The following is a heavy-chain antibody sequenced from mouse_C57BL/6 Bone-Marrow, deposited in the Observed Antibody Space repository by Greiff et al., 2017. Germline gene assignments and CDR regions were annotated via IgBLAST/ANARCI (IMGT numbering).Heavy chain of an antibody. CDR3: ARLGPFYCYAMDY. Sequence: QVQLQQSGAELVRPGTSVKMSCKASGYTFTNYWIGWAKQRPGHGLEWIGDIYPGGGYTNYNETFKGKATLTADKSSSTAYMQFSSLTSEDSAIYYCARLGPFYCYAMDYWGQGTSVTVSS. CDR2: IYPGGGYT. J-gene: IGHJ4*01. V-gene: IGHV1-63*01. CDR1: GYTFTNYW.